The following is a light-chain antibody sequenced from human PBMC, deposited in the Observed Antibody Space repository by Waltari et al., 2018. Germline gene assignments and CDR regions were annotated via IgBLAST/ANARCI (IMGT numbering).Light chain of an antibody. Sequence: QSVLTQPPSASGTPGQRVTISCSGGSSNIGRNYLSWYQRLPGTAPKLLIYSNNQRPSAVPDRFSGSKSGASASLAISGLRSGDEADYYCSAWDDRLSGPVFGGGTKLTVL. V-gene: IGLV1-47*01. CDR2: SNN. J-gene: IGLJ2*01. CDR3: SAWDDRLSGPV. CDR1: SSNIGRNY.